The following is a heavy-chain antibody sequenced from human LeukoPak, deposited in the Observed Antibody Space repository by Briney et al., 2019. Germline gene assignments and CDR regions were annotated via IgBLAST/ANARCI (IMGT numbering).Heavy chain of an antibody. Sequence: GGSLRLSCAASGFTFSNAWMSWVRQAPGKGLEWVGRIKSKTDGGTTDYAAPVKGRFTISKDDSKNTLYLQMNSLKTEDTAVYYCTTDSSSWTRDDYYYYGMDVWGQGTTVTVSS. J-gene: IGHJ6*02. D-gene: IGHD6-13*01. V-gene: IGHV3-15*01. CDR2: IKSKTDGGTT. CDR1: GFTFSNAW. CDR3: TTDSSSWTRDDYYYYGMDV.